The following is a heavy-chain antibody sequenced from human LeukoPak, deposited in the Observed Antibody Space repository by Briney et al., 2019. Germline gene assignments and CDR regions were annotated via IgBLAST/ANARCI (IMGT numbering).Heavy chain of an antibody. D-gene: IGHD3-16*02. CDR1: GFTFSSYG. CDR2: ISYDGSNK. V-gene: IGHV3-30*03. J-gene: IGHJ4*02. Sequence: GGSLRLSCAASGFTFSSYGMHWVRQAPGKGLEWVAVISYDGSNKYYADSVKGRFTISRDNSKNTLDLQMNSLRDEDTAVYYCALPKGLRLGELSTQPYYFDYWGQGTLVTVSS. CDR3: ALPKGLRLGELSTQPYYFDY.